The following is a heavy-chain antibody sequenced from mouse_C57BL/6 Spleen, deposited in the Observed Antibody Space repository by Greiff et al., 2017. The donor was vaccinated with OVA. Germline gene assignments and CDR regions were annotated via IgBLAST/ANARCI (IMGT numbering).Heavy chain of an antibody. CDR2: INPYNGDT. Sequence: VQLKESGPELVKPGDSVKISCKASGYSFTGYFMNWVMQSHGKSLEWIGRINPYNGDTFYNQKFKGKATLTVDKSSSTAHMELRSLTSEDSAVYYCARGGFDGSSIYYAMDYWGQGTSVTVSS. V-gene: IGHV1-20*01. CDR3: ARGGFDGSSIYYAMDY. D-gene: IGHD1-1*01. J-gene: IGHJ4*01. CDR1: GYSFTGYF.